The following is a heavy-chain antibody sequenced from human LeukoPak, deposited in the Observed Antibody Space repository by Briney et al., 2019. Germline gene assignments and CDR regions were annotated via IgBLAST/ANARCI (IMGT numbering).Heavy chain of an antibody. J-gene: IGHJ4*02. CDR1: GFTFSSYA. CDR2: ISYDGSNK. CDR3: ARESIDY. Sequence: GGSLRLSCAASGFTFSSYAMHWVRQAPGKGLEWVAVISYDGSNKYYADSVKGRFTISRDNSKNTLYLQMNSLRAEDTAVYYCARESIDYWGQGTLVTVSS. V-gene: IGHV3-30-3*01.